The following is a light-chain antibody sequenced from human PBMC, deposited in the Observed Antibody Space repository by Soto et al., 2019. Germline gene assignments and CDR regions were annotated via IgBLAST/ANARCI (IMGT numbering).Light chain of an antibody. CDR1: SSNIGSNT. V-gene: IGLV1-44*01. Sequence: QSVLTQPPSASGTPGQRVTIACSESSSNIGSNTVNWYQQLPGTAPKLLLYGNNQRPSGVPDRFSGSKSGTSASLAISGLQSEDEADYYCAAWDDSLNGVVFGGGTKLTVL. J-gene: IGLJ2*01. CDR3: AAWDDSLNGVV. CDR2: GNN.